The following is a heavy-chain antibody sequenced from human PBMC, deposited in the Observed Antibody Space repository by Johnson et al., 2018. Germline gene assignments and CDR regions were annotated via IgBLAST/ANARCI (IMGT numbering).Heavy chain of an antibody. CDR1: GFTFSSYG. J-gene: IGHJ3*02. V-gene: IGHV3-30*18. D-gene: IGHD3-10*01. CDR3: AKESYYGSGSRRSFDI. Sequence: QLVESVGGVVQPGRSLRLSCAASGFTFSSYGMHWVRQAPGKGLEWVAVISYDGSNEYYADSVKGRLTISRDNSNNTLYLQMNSLRAEDTALYYCAKESYYGSGSRRSFDIWGQGTMVTVSS. CDR2: ISYDGSNE.